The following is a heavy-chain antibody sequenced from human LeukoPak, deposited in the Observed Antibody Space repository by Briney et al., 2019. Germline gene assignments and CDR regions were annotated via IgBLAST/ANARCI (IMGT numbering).Heavy chain of an antibody. D-gene: IGHD3-3*01. CDR3: ARDELYNGYYSVKYHYNGMDV. J-gene: IGHJ6*02. Sequence: ASVKVSCKASGYTFTDYYVHWVRQAPGQGLEWMGRINAKSGDTNAAQRFQGRVTVTRVTSITTAYLELSRLRSDDTAVYYCARDELYNGYYSVKYHYNGMDVWGQGTTVTVFS. CDR1: GYTFTDYY. CDR2: INAKSGDT. V-gene: IGHV1-2*06.